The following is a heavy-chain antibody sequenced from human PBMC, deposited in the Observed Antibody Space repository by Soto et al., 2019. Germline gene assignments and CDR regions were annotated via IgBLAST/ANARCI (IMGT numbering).Heavy chain of an antibody. D-gene: IGHD3-10*01. V-gene: IGHV3-23*01. J-gene: IGHJ4*02. Sequence: EVQLLESGGGLVQPGGSLRLSCAASGFTFSSYAMTWGRQVPGKGLEWVSSISGSGGTTYYADSVRGRFTISRDNSKNTLSLQMNSLRVEDTAIYYCTNWVEGVVGVYFDYWGQETLVTVSS. CDR2: ISGSGGTT. CDR1: GFTFSSYA. CDR3: TNWVEGVVGVYFDY.